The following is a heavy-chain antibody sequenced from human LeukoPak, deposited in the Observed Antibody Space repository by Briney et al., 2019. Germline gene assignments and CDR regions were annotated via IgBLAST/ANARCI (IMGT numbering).Heavy chain of an antibody. J-gene: IGHJ4*02. CDR1: GGSISSYC. D-gene: IGHD2-2*01. CDR2: IYYSGST. CDR3: AREHCSSTCYYDY. V-gene: IGHV4-59*01. Sequence: SETLSLTCIVSGGSISSYCWSWIRQPPGKGLEWIGYIYYSGSTNYNPSLKSQLTISVDTSKNQFSLNLSSVTAADTAVYYCAREHCSSTCYYDYWGRGTLVTVSS.